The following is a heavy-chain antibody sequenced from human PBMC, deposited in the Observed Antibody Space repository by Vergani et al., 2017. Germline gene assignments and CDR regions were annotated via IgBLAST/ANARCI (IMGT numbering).Heavy chain of an antibody. D-gene: IGHD1-26*01. J-gene: IGHJ6*02. V-gene: IGHV3-30*18. Sequence: QVQLVESGGGVVQPGRSLRLSCAASGFTFSSYGMHWVRQAPGKGLEWVAVISYDGSNKYYADSVKGRFTISRDNSKNTLYLQMNSLRAEDTAVYYCAKEPNPTNPDYYYGMDVWGQGTTVTVSS. CDR2: ISYDGSNK. CDR3: AKEPNPTNPDYYYGMDV. CDR1: GFTFSSYG.